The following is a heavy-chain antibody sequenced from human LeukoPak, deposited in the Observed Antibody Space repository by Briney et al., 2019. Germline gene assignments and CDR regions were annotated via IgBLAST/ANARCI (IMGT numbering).Heavy chain of an antibody. CDR3: ARERGWELPSSFDS. CDR2: IKPDGGDK. Sequence: GGSLRLCCAASGFTFNDYWMSWARQAPGKGLEWVANIKPDGGDKYYVDSVKGRFTISRDNGKNSMCLQMNSLRAEDTAVYYCARERGWELPSSFDSWGQGTLVTVSS. CDR1: GFTFNDYW. D-gene: IGHD1-26*01. V-gene: IGHV3-7*01. J-gene: IGHJ4*02.